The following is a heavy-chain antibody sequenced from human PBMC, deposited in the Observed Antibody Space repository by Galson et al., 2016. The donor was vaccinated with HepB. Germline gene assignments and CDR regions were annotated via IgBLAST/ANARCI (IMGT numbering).Heavy chain of an antibody. CDR1: GFTFSSYG. D-gene: IGHD5-18*01. CDR3: AKDAGQLWPDQYNWFDP. CDR2: ISYDRSNK. Sequence: SLRLSCAASGFTFSSYGMHWVRQAPGKGLEWVAVISYDRSNKYYADSVKGRFTISRDNSKNTLYLQMKSLRAEDTAVYYCAKDAGQLWPDQYNWFDPWGQGTLVTVSS. V-gene: IGHV3-30*18. J-gene: IGHJ5*02.